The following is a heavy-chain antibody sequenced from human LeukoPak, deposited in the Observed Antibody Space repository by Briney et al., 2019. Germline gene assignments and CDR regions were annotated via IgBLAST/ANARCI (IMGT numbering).Heavy chain of an antibody. D-gene: IGHD3-10*01. CDR1: GGSISSSSYY. CDR3: ARVPSTLWFGELSPYYFDY. CDR2: IYQSGST. J-gene: IGHJ4*02. V-gene: IGHV4-39*06. Sequence: SETLSLTCTVSGGSISSSSYYWGWIRQPPGKGLEWIGSIYQSGSTYYNPSLKRRVTISVDTSKNQFPLKLNSVTAADTAVYYCARVPSTLWFGELSPYYFDYWGQGTLVTVSS.